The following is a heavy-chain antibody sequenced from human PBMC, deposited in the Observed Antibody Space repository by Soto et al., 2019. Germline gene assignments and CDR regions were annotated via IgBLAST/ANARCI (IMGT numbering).Heavy chain of an antibody. Sequence: GESLKISCKGSGYSFTSYWIGWVRQMPGKGLEWMGIIYPGDSDTRYSPSFQGQVTISADKSISTAYLQWSSLKASDTAMYYCARRATMVRGDRSYYFDYWGPGTLVTAS. J-gene: IGHJ4*02. CDR2: IYPGDSDT. V-gene: IGHV5-51*01. CDR3: ARRATMVRGDRSYYFDY. CDR1: GYSFTSYW. D-gene: IGHD3-10*01.